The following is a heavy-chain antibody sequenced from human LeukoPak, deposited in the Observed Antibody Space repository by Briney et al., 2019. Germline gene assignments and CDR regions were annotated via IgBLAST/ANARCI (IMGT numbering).Heavy chain of an antibody. CDR3: ARDGTGAFDI. CDR1: GYIFTHYW. Sequence: GESLKISCKASGYIFTHYWIVWVRQMPGKGLEWMGIIHPGDSDTRYSPSFQGQVTISADKSISTAYLQWSSLKASDSAMYYCARDGTGAFDIWGQGTMVTVSS. V-gene: IGHV5-51*01. D-gene: IGHD1-14*01. CDR2: IHPGDSDT. J-gene: IGHJ3*02.